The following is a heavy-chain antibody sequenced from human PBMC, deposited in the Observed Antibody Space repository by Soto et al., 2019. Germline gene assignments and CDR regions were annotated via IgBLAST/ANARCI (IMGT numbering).Heavy chain of an antibody. Sequence: PSETLSLTCTVSGGSISSGDYYWSWIRQPPGKGLEWIGYIYYSGSTYYNPSLKSRVTISVDTSKNQFSLKLNSVTAADTAVYYCARAGLAMVRPYGMDVWGQGTTVTVSS. D-gene: IGHD5-18*01. J-gene: IGHJ6*02. CDR3: ARAGLAMVRPYGMDV. V-gene: IGHV4-30-4*01. CDR1: GGSISSGDYY. CDR2: IYYSGST.